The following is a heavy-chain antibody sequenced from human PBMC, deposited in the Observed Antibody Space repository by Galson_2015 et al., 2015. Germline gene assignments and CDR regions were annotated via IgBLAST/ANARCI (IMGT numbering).Heavy chain of an antibody. CDR2: MSYDGSNK. Sequence: SLRLSCAASGFTFSSYGMHWVRQAPGKGLEWVAVMSYDGSNKYHADSVKGRFTISRDNSKNTLYLQMNSLRAEDTAVYYCAKDPARGYYLGYGDYWGQGTLVTVSS. V-gene: IGHV3-30*18. CDR3: AKDPARGYYLGYGDY. D-gene: IGHD3-22*01. CDR1: GFTFSSYG. J-gene: IGHJ4*02.